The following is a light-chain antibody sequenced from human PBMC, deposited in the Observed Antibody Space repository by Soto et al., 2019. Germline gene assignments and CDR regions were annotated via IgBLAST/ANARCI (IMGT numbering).Light chain of an antibody. CDR1: QTVSSSY. V-gene: IGKV3-20*01. J-gene: IGKJ1*01. CDR3: QQYGSSPRT. Sequence: EIVLAQFPGTLSLSPGERATLSCRASQTVSSSYLAWYQQKPGQAPRLLIYGASSRATGIPDRFSGSGSVTDFTLTISSLEAEDFAVYYCQQYGSSPRTFGQGTMVEIK. CDR2: GAS.